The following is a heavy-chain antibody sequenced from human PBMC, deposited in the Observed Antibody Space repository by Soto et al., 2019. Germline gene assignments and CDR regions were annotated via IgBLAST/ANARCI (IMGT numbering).Heavy chain of an antibody. V-gene: IGHV4-34*01. CDR3: GTGDPVQHSHVYSSSPLFDY. Sequence: SETLSLTCAVYGGSFSGYYWSWIRQPPGKGLEWIGEINHSGSTNYNPSLKSRVTISVDTSKNKFSLKLSTVTAADTAVYYCGTGDPVQHSHVYSSSPLFDYWGQGTLVTVSS. CDR2: INHSGST. J-gene: IGHJ4*02. CDR1: GGSFSGYY. D-gene: IGHD6-6*01.